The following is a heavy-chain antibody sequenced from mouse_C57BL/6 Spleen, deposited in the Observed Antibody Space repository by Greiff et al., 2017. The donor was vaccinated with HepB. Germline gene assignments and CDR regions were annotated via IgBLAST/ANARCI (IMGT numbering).Heavy chain of an antibody. CDR2: ISYSGST. V-gene: IGHV3-8*01. Sequence: EVKLVESGPGLAKPSQTLSLTCSVTGYSITSDYWNWIRKFPGNKLEYMGYISYSGSTYYNPSLKSRISITRDTSKNQYYLQLNSVTTEDTATYYCARGTAQAFYAMDYWGQGTSVTVSS. CDR3: ARGTAQAFYAMDY. D-gene: IGHD3-2*02. CDR1: GYSITSDY. J-gene: IGHJ4*01.